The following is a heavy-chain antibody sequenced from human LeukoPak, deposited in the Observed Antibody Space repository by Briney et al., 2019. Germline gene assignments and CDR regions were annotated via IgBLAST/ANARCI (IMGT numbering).Heavy chain of an antibody. V-gene: IGHV3-74*01. CDR2: INGDGSNT. CDR1: GFTFSSHW. CDR3: ARSKIWYFTDAFDI. Sequence: GGSLRLSCAASGFTFSSHWMHWVRQPPGKGLAWISRINGDGSNTIYPDSVKGRFTIFRDNAKNTLYLQMNSLRAENTAVYHCARSKIWYFTDAFDIRGEGTMVTVSS. J-gene: IGHJ3*02. D-gene: IGHD6-13*01.